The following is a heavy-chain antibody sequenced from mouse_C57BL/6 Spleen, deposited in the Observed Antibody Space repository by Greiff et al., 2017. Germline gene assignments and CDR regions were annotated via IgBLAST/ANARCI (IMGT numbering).Heavy chain of an antibody. CDR3: ARRRELIWYFDV. V-gene: IGHV8-12*01. D-gene: IGHD2-12*01. CDR1: GFSLSTSGMG. J-gene: IGHJ1*03. CDR2: IYWDDDK. Sequence: QVTLKESGPGILQSSQTLSLTCSFSGFSLSTSGMGVSWIRQPSGKGLEWLAHIYWDDDKRYNPSLKSRLTISKDTSRNQVFLKITSVDTADTATYYCARRRELIWYFDVWGTGTTVTVSS.